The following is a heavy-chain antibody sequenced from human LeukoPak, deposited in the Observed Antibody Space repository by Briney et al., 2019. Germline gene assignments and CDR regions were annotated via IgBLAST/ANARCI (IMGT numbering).Heavy chain of an antibody. J-gene: IGHJ4*02. Sequence: GGSLRLSCAASGFTFDVYAMHWVRQGPGKSLEWVSLINENGDIAYYGDSVRGRFTVSRDNAKNSLYLQMNSLTTEDTALYYCAKARWEPNFDYWGQGTLVTVSS. CDR1: GFTFDVYA. D-gene: IGHD1-26*01. CDR2: INENGDIA. CDR3: AKARWEPNFDY. V-gene: IGHV3-43*02.